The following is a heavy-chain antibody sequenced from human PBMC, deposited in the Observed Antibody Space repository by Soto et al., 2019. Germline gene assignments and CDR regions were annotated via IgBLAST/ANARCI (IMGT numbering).Heavy chain of an antibody. J-gene: IGHJ4*02. V-gene: IGHV1-69*01. CDR3: ARDQRPHYGDYSPFDY. Sequence: QVQLVQSGAEVKKPGSSVKVSCKASGGTFSSYAISWVRQAPGQGLEWMGGIIPIFGTANYAQKFQGRVTITADESTNTAYMELSSLRSEDTAVYYCARDQRPHYGDYSPFDYWGQGTLVTVSS. D-gene: IGHD4-17*01. CDR2: IIPIFGTA. CDR1: GGTFSSYA.